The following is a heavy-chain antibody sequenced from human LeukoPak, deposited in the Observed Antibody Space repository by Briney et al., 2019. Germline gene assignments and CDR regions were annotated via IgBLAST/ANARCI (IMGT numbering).Heavy chain of an antibody. Sequence: PSQTLSLTCAVSGGSISSGGYSWSWIRQPPGKGLEWIGYIYHSGSTYYNPSLKSRVTISVDTSKNQFSLKLSSVTAADTAVYYCARETTDIAAAGFDYWGQGTLVTVSS. J-gene: IGHJ4*02. V-gene: IGHV4-30-2*01. CDR3: ARETTDIAAAGFDY. CDR2: IYHSGST. D-gene: IGHD6-13*01. CDR1: GGSISSGGYS.